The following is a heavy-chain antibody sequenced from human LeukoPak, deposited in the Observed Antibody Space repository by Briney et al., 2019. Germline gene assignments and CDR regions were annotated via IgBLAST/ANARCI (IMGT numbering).Heavy chain of an antibody. V-gene: IGHV3-20*04. J-gene: IGHJ3*01. CDR1: GFSLDDYG. D-gene: IGHD4-23*01. CDR2: INWNGGST. CDR3: ARSEAGVTSGDAFDF. Sequence: GGSLRLSCAASGFSLDDYGMSWVRQAPGKGLEWVSSINWNGGSTGFADSVKGRFTISRDNAKNSLYLQMNSLRAEDTALYYCARSEAGVTSGDAFDFWGQGTMVTVSS.